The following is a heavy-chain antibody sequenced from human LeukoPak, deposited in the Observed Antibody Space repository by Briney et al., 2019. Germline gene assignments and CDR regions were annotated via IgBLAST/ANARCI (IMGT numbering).Heavy chain of an antibody. V-gene: IGHV3-23*01. D-gene: IGHD3-3*01. CDR1: GFTFSSYA. Sequence: GGSLRLSCAASGFTFSSYAMSWVRQAPGKGLEWASAISGSGGSTYYADSVKGRFTISRDNSKNTLYLQMNSLRAEDTAVYYCAKPPVLRFLEWFTYVDYWGQGTLVTVSS. J-gene: IGHJ4*02. CDR2: ISGSGGST. CDR3: AKPPVLRFLEWFTYVDY.